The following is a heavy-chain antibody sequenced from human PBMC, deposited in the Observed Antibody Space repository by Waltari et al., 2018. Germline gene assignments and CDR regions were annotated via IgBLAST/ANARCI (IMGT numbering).Heavy chain of an antibody. CDR3: VRIYFESSGHKLS. D-gene: IGHD3-22*01. J-gene: IGHJ5*02. CDR2: INNDGTTT. Sequence: EVQLVESGGGLVQQGGSLRLSCAPSGFTFSRSWMHWARQAPGKGLLWVSLINNDGTTTIYADSVKGRFTISRDNAENTLYLQMNSLRAEDTAVYYCVRIYFESSGHKLSWGQGTLVTVSS. CDR1: GFTFSRSW. V-gene: IGHV3-74*01.